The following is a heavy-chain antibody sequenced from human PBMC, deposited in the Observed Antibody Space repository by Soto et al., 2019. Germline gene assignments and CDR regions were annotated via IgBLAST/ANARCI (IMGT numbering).Heavy chain of an antibody. CDR2: ISGLGGSI. J-gene: IGHJ4*02. V-gene: IGHV3-23*01. CDR3: SKSNVYTLESYFFEF. CDR1: GFTFISFA. D-gene: IGHD5-18*01. Sequence: EVQLLESGGVLVQPGGSLILSCAASGFTFISFALSWVRQAPGKGLEWVSGISGLGGSIYYADSVKGRFTISRDKFTNTLYLQMNSLRAEDTAVYYWSKSNVYTLESYFFEFWGQVLLVTVSS.